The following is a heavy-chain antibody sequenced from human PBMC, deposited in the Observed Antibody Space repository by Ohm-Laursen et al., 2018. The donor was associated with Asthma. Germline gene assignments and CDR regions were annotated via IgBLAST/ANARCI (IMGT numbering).Heavy chain of an antibody. CDR2: IAYDGSSK. CDR3: AKDFRDAFDA. Sequence: SLRLSCAAPGFTFSSYSMHWVRQAPGKGLEWVAVIAYDGSSKYYADSVKGRFTASRDNSKNTLYLQMSRLRTEDTAVYSCAKDFRDAFDAWGQGTMVTVSS. J-gene: IGHJ3*01. CDR1: GFTFSSYS. V-gene: IGHV3-30-3*01.